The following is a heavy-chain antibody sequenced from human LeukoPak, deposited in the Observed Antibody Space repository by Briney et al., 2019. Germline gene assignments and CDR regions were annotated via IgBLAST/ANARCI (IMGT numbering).Heavy chain of an antibody. CDR2: IYYSGST. V-gene: IGHV4-39*01. J-gene: IGHJ3*01. Sequence: SETLSLTCTVSGGSISSSSYYWGWIRQPPGKGLEWIGSIYYSGSTYYNPSLKSRVTISVDTSKNQFSLKLSSVTAADTAVYYCATRRPGVVVTAFDVWGQGTMVTVSS. D-gene: IGHD2-21*02. CDR1: GGSISSSSYY. CDR3: ATRRPGVVVTAFDV.